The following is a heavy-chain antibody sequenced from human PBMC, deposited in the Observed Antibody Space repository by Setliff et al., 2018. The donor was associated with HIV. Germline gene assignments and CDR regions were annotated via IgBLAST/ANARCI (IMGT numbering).Heavy chain of an antibody. Sequence: GSLRLSCAASYFTVSSNYMSWVRQAPAKGLEWGSVIYRDSSTYYADFEKGRFTSSRDSSKNMLYLQMNSLRVEDTAVYYCARVSRGSYSYHWYFDHWGRGTLVTVSS. V-gene: IGHV3-53*01. CDR2: IYRDSST. J-gene: IGHJ2*01. D-gene: IGHD1-26*01. CDR1: YFTVSSNY. CDR3: ARVSRGSYSYHWYFDH.